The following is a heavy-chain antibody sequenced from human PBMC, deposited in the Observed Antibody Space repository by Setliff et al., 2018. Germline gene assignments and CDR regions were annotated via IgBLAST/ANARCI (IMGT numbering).Heavy chain of an antibody. CDR2: ISAYNGNT. V-gene: IGHV1-18*01. CDR3: ARGYRGYYNFWSGSQGANWFDP. Sequence: ASVKVSCKASGYTFTSYGISWVRQAPGQGLEWMGWISAYNGNTNYAQKLQGRVTMTTDTSTNTAYMEVRSLGSDDTAMYYCARGYRGYYNFWSGSQGANWFDPWVQGTLVTVSS. CDR1: GYTFTSYG. D-gene: IGHD3-3*01. J-gene: IGHJ5*02.